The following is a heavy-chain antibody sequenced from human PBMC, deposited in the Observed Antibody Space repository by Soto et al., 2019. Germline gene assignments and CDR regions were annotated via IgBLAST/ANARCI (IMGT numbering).Heavy chain of an antibody. J-gene: IGHJ6*02. CDR2: ISGSGGST. Sequence: GGSLRLSCAASGFTFSSYAMSWVRQAPGKGLEWVSAISGSGGSTYYADSVKGRFTISRDNSKNTLYLQMNSLRAEDTAVYYCARDVVVTAIGGDYYYYYGMDVWGQGTTVTVSS. D-gene: IGHD2-21*02. V-gene: IGHV3-23*01. CDR1: GFTFSSYA. CDR3: ARDVVVTAIGGDYYYYYGMDV.